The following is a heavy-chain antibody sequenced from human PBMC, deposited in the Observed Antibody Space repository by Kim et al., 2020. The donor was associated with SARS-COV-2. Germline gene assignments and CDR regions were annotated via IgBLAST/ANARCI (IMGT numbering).Heavy chain of an antibody. V-gene: IGHV7-4-1*02. Sequence: ASVKVSCKASGYTFTSYAMNWVRQAPGQGLEWMGWINTNTGNPTYAQGFTGRFVFSLDTSVSTAYLQISSLKAEDTAVYYCARVVGVYYDSSGYYADYWGQGTLVTVSS. CDR1: GYTFTSYA. CDR2: INTNTGNP. J-gene: IGHJ4*02. CDR3: ARVVGVYYDSSGYYADY. D-gene: IGHD3-22*01.